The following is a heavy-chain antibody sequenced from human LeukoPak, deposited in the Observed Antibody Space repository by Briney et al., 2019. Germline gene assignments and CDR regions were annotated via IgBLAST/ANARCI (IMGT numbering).Heavy chain of an antibody. CDR1: GYTFTSYY. Sequence: ASVKVSCKASGYTFTSYYMHWVRQAPGQGLEWMGRINPNSGGTNYAQKFQGRVTMTRDTSISTAYMELSRLRSDDTAVYYCARATTVTTGRSFDYWGQGTLVTVSS. J-gene: IGHJ4*02. CDR2: INPNSGGT. D-gene: IGHD4-17*01. CDR3: ARATTVTTGRSFDY. V-gene: IGHV1-2*06.